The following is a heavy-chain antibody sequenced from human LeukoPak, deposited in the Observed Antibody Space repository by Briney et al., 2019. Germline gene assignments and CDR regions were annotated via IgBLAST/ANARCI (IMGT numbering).Heavy chain of an antibody. V-gene: IGHV4-34*01. D-gene: IGHD6-13*01. CDR3: ARDTAAAGTYPLIDY. CDR1: GGSFSGYY. J-gene: IGHJ4*02. Sequence: SETLSLTCAVYGGSFSGYYWSWIRQPPGKGLEWIGEINHSGSTNYNPSLKSRVTISLDTSKNQFSLKLSPVPAADTAVYYCARDTAAAGTYPLIDYWGQGTLVTVSS. CDR2: INHSGST.